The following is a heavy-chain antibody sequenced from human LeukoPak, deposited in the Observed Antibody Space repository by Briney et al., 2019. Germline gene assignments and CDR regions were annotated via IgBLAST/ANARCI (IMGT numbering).Heavy chain of an antibody. CDR3: AVLNVDTAMVVDY. D-gene: IGHD5-18*01. CDR1: GYTFTSYG. V-gene: IGHV1-18*01. Sequence: ASVKVSCKASGYTFTSYGISWVRQAPGQGLEWMGWISAYNGNTHYAQKLQGRVTMTTDTSTSTVYMELRSLRSDDTAVYYCAVLNVDTAMVVDYWGQGTLVTVSS. CDR2: ISAYNGNT. J-gene: IGHJ4*02.